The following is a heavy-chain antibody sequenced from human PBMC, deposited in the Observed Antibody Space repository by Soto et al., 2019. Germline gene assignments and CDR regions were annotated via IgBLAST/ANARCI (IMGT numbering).Heavy chain of an antibody. CDR3: ARIPVDTYTINLFDP. D-gene: IGHD5-18*01. CDR1: GGSVSSGDYY. CDR2: IYYSGST. Sequence: SSETLSLTCTVSGGSVSSGDYYWSWIRQPPGKGLEWIGYIYYSGSTNYNPSLKSRVSISLDTSKNQFSLRLTSVTAADTAVYYCARIPVDTYTINLFDPWGQGTRATVSA. V-gene: IGHV4-61*08. J-gene: IGHJ5*02.